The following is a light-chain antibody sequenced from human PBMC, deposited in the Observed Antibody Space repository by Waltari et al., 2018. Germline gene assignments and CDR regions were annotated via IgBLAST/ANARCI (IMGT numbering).Light chain of an antibody. CDR2: CAS. CDR3: QQYYTNPIT. J-gene: IGKJ3*01. CDR1: QSILYNFNSNNY. Sequence: DIVMTQSPDSLAVSLGERATHNCKSGQSILYNFNSNNYLAWYQQKPGQPPRLLITCASIRESGVPDRFSGSGSGTDFALTISRLQAEDVAVYYCQQYYTNPITFGPGTKLEIK. V-gene: IGKV4-1*01.